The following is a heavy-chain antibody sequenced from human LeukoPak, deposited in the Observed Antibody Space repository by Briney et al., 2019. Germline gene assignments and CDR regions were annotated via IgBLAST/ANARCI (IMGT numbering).Heavy chain of an antibody. CDR2: ISSSGST. V-gene: IGHV3-48*03. D-gene: IGHD3-22*01. Sequence: PGGSLRLSCAASGFTFSSYEMNWVRQAPGKGLEWVSYISSSGSTYYADSVKGRFTISRDNSKNTLYLQMNSLRAEDTAVYYCAKDGWEGYYDSSGYYYFDYWGQGTLGTVSS. CDR3: AKDGWEGYYDSSGYYYFDY. CDR1: GFTFSSYE. J-gene: IGHJ4*02.